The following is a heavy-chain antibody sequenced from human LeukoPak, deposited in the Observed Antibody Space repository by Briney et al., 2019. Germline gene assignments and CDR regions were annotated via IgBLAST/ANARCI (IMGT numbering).Heavy chain of an antibody. J-gene: IGHJ5*02. CDR2: IYKSGST. CDR1: GGSFSGYY. Sequence: SETLSLTCAVYGGSFSGYYWSWIRQPPGKGLEWIGSIYKSGSTYYNPSLKSRVTISVDTSKNQFSLKLSSVTAADTAVYYCARDLRPHCTNGVCYAWFDPWGQGTLVTVSS. D-gene: IGHD2-8*01. V-gene: IGHV4-34*01. CDR3: ARDLRPHCTNGVCYAWFDP.